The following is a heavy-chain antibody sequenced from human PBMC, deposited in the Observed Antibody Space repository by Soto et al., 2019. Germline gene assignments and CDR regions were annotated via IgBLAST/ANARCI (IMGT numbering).Heavy chain of an antibody. J-gene: IGHJ5*02. V-gene: IGHV1-46*01. CDR1: GDTFTDYY. D-gene: IGHD3-3*01. Sequence: GASVKVSCKASGDTFTDYYTHWVRQAPGQGLEWMGTVNPSGGHTTYAQHFLGRVTMTRDTSTSTLYMELTSLTSDDTAIYYCARDVDFGEGKTWGQGTLVTVSS. CDR2: VNPSGGHT. CDR3: ARDVDFGEGKT.